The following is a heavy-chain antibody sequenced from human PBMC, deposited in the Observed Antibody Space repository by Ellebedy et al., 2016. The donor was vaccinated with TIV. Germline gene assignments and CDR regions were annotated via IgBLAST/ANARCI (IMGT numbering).Heavy chain of an antibody. CDR3: ARNPHYYYMDV. CDR1: GGSISSYY. Sequence: SETLSLTXTVSGGSISSYYWSWIRQPPGKGLEWIGYIYYSGSTNYNPSLKSRVTISVDTSKNQFSLKLSSVTAADTAVYYCARNPHYYYMDVWGKGTTVTVSS. V-gene: IGHV4-59*13. CDR2: IYYSGST. J-gene: IGHJ6*03.